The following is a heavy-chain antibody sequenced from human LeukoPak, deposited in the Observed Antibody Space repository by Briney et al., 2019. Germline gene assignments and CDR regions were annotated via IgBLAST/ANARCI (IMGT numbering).Heavy chain of an antibody. J-gene: IGHJ4*02. Sequence: SETLSLTCTVSGYSISSGYYWGWIRQPPGKGLEWIGSIYHSGSTYYNPSLKSRVTISVDTSKNQFSLKLSSVTAADTAVYYCARANSGYDFRLKARFDYWGQGTLVTVSS. D-gene: IGHD5-12*01. V-gene: IGHV4-38-2*02. CDR3: ARANSGYDFRLKARFDY. CDR2: IYHSGST. CDR1: GYSISSGYY.